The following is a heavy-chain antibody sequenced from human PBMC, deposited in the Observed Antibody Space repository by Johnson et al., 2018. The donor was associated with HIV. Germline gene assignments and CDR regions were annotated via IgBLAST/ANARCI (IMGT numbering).Heavy chain of an antibody. CDR3: ASSGELPDDDAFDI. D-gene: IGHD1-26*01. J-gene: IGHJ3*02. CDR1: GFTFSSYG. CDR2: IWYDGSNK. V-gene: IGHV3-33*01. Sequence: QVQLVESGGGVVQPGRSLRLSCAASGFTFSSYGMHWVRQAPGKGLEWVAVIWYDGSNKYYADSVKGRFTISRDNTKNTLYLQMDSLRAEDTAVYYCASSGELPDDDAFDIWGQGTRVTVSS.